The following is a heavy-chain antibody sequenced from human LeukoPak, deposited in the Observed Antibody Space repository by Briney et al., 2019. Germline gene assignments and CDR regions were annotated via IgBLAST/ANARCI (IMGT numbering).Heavy chain of an antibody. Sequence: SETLSLTCVVSGYFISSGYYWGWIRQPPGKGLEWIGSINHSGSSYYKTSLKSRVTISVDTSKNQFSLWLSSVTAADTAVYYCARSTIFGVVMYLDYWGQGTLVTVSS. CDR2: INHSGSS. CDR3: ARSTIFGVVMYLDY. V-gene: IGHV4-38-2*01. CDR1: GYFISSGYY. J-gene: IGHJ4*02. D-gene: IGHD3-3*01.